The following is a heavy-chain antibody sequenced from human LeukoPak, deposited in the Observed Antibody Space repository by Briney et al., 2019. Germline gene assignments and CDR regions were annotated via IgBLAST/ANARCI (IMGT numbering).Heavy chain of an antibody. J-gene: IGHJ5*02. D-gene: IGHD3-3*01. CDR1: GGSISSSSYS. CDR3: ARHPLGNYYDFWSGYPNWFDP. V-gene: IGHV4-39*01. CDR2: IYYSGST. Sequence: SETLSLTCTVSGGSISSSSYSWGWIRQPPGKGLEWIGSIYYSGSTYYNPSLKSRVTISVDTSKNQFSLKLSSVTAADTAVYYCARHPLGNYYDFWSGYPNWFDPWGQGTLVTVSS.